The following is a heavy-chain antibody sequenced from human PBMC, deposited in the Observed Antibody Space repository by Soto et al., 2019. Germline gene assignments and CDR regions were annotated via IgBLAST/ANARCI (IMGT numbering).Heavy chain of an antibody. J-gene: IGHJ4*02. CDR3: AKLAVALGGFFDY. CDR2: ISVSGGNT. D-gene: IGHD2-15*01. V-gene: IGHV3-23*01. CDR1: VCTFNNYA. Sequence: PMGSLRLSCASSVCTFNNYAMSWVRHSPGKWLEWVSGISVSGGNTYYADSVKGRFTISRDNSKNTLFLQVNSLRVEDTAVYYCAKLAVALGGFFDYGGQGTWVTV.